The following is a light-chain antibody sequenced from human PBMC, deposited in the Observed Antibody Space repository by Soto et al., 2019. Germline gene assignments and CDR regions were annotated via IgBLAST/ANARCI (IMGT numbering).Light chain of an antibody. CDR1: SSDVGGYNY. CDR3: SSYTSSSTV. CDR2: DVS. V-gene: IGLV2-14*01. Sequence: ALTQPASVSGSPGQSITISCTGTSSDVGGYNYVSWYQQHPGKAPKLMIYDVSNRPSGVSNRFSGSKSGNTASLTISGLQAEDEADYYCSSYTSSSTVFGTGTEVTVL. J-gene: IGLJ1*01.